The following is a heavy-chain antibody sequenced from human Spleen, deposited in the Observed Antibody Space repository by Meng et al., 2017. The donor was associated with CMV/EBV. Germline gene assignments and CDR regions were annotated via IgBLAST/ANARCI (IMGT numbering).Heavy chain of an antibody. CDR3: ARGLTHCGGDCPSPAYYFYYGMDV. D-gene: IGHD2-21*01. CDR2: IIPMFETA. Sequence: ITWVRKGPGQGLGWMGMIIPMFETAIYGQKFQDRLTISTDESTSTAYMELSSLRSEDTAVYYCARGLTHCGGDCPSPAYYFYYGMDVWGQGTTVTVSS. J-gene: IGHJ6*02. V-gene: IGHV1-69*05.